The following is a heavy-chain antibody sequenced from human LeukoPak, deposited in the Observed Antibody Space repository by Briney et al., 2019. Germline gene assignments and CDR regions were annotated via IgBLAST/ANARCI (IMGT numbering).Heavy chain of an antibody. CDR2: ISYDGSNK. D-gene: IGHD2-21*02. Sequence: GGSLRLSCAASGFTFSSYAMHWVRQAPGKGLEWVAVISYDGSNKYYADSVKGRFTISRDNSKDTLYLQMNSLRAEDTAVYYCARVGTDEGENTAYRSYDNWGQGTLVTVSS. J-gene: IGHJ4*02. V-gene: IGHV3-30-3*01. CDR1: GFTFSSYA. CDR3: ARVGTDEGENTAYRSYDN.